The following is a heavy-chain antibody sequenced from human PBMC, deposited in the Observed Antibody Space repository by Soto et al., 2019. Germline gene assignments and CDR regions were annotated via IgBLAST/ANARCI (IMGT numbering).Heavy chain of an antibody. J-gene: IGHJ4*02. CDR3: ASWGLSAMVRGHFDY. CDR2: IIPIFGTA. CDR1: GGTFSSYA. D-gene: IGHD3-10*01. Sequence: QVQLVQSGAEVKKPGSSVKVSCKASGGTFSSYAISWVRQAPGQGLEWMGGIIPIFGTANYAQKFQGRVTITGDESTSTAYMELSSLRSEDTAVYYCASWGLSAMVRGHFDYWGQGTLVTVSS. V-gene: IGHV1-69*12.